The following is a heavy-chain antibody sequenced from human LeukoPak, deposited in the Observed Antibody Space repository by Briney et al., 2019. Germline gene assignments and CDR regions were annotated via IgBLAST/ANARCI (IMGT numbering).Heavy chain of an antibody. Sequence: SETLSLTCTVSGGSISSYYWSWIRQPPGKGLEWIGNIYYSGSTNYNPSLKSRVTISVDTSKNQFSLKLSSVTAADTAVYYCARVGDILTGYYSRPLDYWGQGTLVTVSS. J-gene: IGHJ4*02. CDR2: IYYSGST. CDR3: ARVGDILTGYYSRPLDY. D-gene: IGHD3-9*01. CDR1: GGSISSYY. V-gene: IGHV4-59*01.